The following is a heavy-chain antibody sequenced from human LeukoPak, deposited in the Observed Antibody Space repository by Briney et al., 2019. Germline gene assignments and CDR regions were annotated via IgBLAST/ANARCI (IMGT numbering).Heavy chain of an antibody. V-gene: IGHV3-23*01. J-gene: IGHJ6*02. CDR3: ARYCTSSTCRRLENYYGMDV. Sequence: GGPLRLSCAASGFSFSSYAMSWVRQAPGKGLEWVSALSDSGGSTYYADSVKGRFTISRDNSKNTLYLQMNALRAEDTAMYYCARYCTSSTCRRLENYYGMDVWGQGTTVTVSS. D-gene: IGHD2-8*01. CDR2: LSDSGGST. CDR1: GFSFSSYA.